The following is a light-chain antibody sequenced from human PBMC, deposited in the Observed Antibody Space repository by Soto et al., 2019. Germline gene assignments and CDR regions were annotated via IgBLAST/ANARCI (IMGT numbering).Light chain of an antibody. CDR2: SDN. V-gene: IGLV1-44*01. Sequence: QSVLTQPPSASGTPGQRVSISCSGGSSNIETNSVNWYLQLPGTAPKLIIYSDNQRPSGVPVRFSASKSGSSASLAISGLQSEDEADYYCAAWDGSLSGWVFGGGTKLTVL. CDR3: AAWDGSLSGWV. CDR1: SSNIETNS. J-gene: IGLJ3*02.